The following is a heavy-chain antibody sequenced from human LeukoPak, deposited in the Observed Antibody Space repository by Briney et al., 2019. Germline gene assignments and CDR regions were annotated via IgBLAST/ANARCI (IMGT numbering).Heavy chain of an antibody. J-gene: IGHJ4*02. CDR2: IYDSGST. CDR1: VGTIRSSYYY. CDR3: ARFDPLRYFDY. V-gene: IGHV4-39*07. D-gene: IGHD4-17*01. Sequence: SETLCLTCTVSVGTIRSSYYYWGWMRQPPGKGLEWIGSIYDSGSTNYNPSLKSRVTISVDTSKNQFSLKLSSVTAADTAVYYCARFDPLRYFDYWGQGTLVTVSS.